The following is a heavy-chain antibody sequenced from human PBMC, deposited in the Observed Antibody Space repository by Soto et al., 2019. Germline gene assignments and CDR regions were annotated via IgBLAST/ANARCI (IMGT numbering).Heavy chain of an antibody. J-gene: IGHJ4*02. CDR2: ISYDGRDK. V-gene: IGHV3-30*04. D-gene: IGHD1-26*01. Sequence: QVQLVESGGGVVQPGRSLRLSCAASGFTFSSYAMHWVRQAPGTGLEWVAVISYDGRDKYYPDCVKGRFSSSRYKSKKPLYLQMNSLRAEDTAVYYCARSAGGSYPQYDYWGQGTLVTVSS. CDR1: GFTFSSYA. CDR3: ARSAGGSYPQYDY.